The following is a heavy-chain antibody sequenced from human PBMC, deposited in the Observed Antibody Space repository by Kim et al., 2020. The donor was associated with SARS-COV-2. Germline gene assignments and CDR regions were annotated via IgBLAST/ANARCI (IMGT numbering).Heavy chain of an antibody. CDR1: GGSISSGGYY. D-gene: IGHD3-10*01. V-gene: IGHV4-31*03. CDR3: ARTPERSYWDY. CDR2: IYYSGST. J-gene: IGHJ4*02. Sequence: SETLSLTCTVSGGSISSGGYYWSWIRQHPGKGLEWIGYIYYSGSTYYNPSLKSRVTISVDTSKNQFSLKLSSVTAADTAVYYCARTPERSYWDYWGQGTLVTVSS.